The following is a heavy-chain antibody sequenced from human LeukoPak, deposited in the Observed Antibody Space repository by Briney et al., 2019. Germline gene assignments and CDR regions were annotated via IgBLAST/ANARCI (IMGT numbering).Heavy chain of an antibody. CDR1: GFTFGDYA. J-gene: IGHJ4*02. CDR2: IRSKAYGGTT. CDR3: TVDYGSGSYLVDY. Sequence: PGGSLRLSCTASGFTFGDYAMSWVRQAPGKGLEWVGFIRSKAYGGTTEYAASVKGRFTISRDDSKSIAYLQMNSLKTEDTAVYYCTVDYGSGSYLVDYWGQGTLVTVSS. D-gene: IGHD3-10*01. V-gene: IGHV3-49*04.